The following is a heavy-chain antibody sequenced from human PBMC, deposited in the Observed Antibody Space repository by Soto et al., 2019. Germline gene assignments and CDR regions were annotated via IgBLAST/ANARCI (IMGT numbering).Heavy chain of an antibody. V-gene: IGHV3-23*01. CDR1: GFPFSSYG. D-gene: IGHD2-2*01. Sequence: PGGSLRLSCAASGFPFSSYGMHWVRQAPGKGLEWVAVISGSGVSTYYTDSVRGRSTISRDNSKKTLDLQMNSLRAEDTAVYYCAKFYCISTMCQAPAAKSTGGFEIWGQGTLVIVSS. CDR2: ISGSGVST. CDR3: AKFYCISTMCQAPAAKSTGGFEI. J-gene: IGHJ3*02.